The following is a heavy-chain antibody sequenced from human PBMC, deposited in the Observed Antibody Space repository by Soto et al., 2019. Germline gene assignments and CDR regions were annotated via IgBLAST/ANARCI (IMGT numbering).Heavy chain of an antibody. Sequence: GASVKVSCKASGGTFSSYAISWVRQAPGQGLEWMGGIIPIFGTANYAQKFQGRVTITADESTSTAYMELSSLRSEDTAVYYCARLRDYYGSGSYPEYWGQGTLVTVSS. CDR3: ARLRDYYGSGSYPEY. V-gene: IGHV1-69*13. CDR1: GGTFSSYA. CDR2: IIPIFGTA. J-gene: IGHJ4*02. D-gene: IGHD3-10*01.